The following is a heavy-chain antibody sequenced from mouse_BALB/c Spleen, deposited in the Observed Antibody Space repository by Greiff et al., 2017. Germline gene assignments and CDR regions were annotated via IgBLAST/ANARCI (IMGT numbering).Heavy chain of an antibody. CDR3: ARVPDY. CDR2: ISSGSSTI. V-gene: IGHV5-17*02. CDR1: GFSFSSFG. J-gene: IGHJ2*01. Sequence: EVQLVESGGGLVQPGGSRSLSCAASGFSFSSFGMHWVRQAPEKGLEWVAYISSGSSTIYYADKVKGRFTISRDNPKNTLFLQMTSLRSEDTDMYYCARVPDYWGQGTTLTVSS.